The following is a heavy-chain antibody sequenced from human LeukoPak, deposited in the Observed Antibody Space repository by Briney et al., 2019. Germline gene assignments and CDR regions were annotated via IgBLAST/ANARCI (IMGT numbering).Heavy chain of an antibody. CDR1: GGSFSGYY. J-gene: IGHJ3*02. Sequence: SETLSLTCAVYGGSFSGYYWSWIRQPPGKGLEWIGEINHSGSTNYNPSLKSRVTISVDTSKNQFSLKLSSATAADTAVYYCARVVPAAEDAFDIWGQGTMVTVSS. V-gene: IGHV4-34*01. D-gene: IGHD2-2*01. CDR2: INHSGST. CDR3: ARVVPAAEDAFDI.